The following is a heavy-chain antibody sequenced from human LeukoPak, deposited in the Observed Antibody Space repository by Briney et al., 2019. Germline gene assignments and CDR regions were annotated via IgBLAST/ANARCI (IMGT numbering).Heavy chain of an antibody. CDR1: GHRLSEVS. Sequence: ASIKVSCKVSGHRLSEVSMQWVRQAPGKGLECLGGFDPEEAKTVYAQKFQGRVTMTEDSSTDTAYLELTSLRSDDTAVYYCATRSGDLWSGFVDWGQGTLVTVSS. D-gene: IGHD3-3*01. J-gene: IGHJ1*01. CDR3: ATRSGDLWSGFVD. CDR2: FDPEEAKT. V-gene: IGHV1-24*01.